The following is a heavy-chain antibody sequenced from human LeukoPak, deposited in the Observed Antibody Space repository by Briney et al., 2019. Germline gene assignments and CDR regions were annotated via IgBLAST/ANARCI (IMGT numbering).Heavy chain of an antibody. J-gene: IGHJ4*02. Sequence: PSETLSLTCTVSGGSISSYYWSWIRQPAGKGLEWIGRIYTSGSTNYNPSLKSRVTMSVDTSKNQFSLKLSSVTAADTAAYYCARAGASSSWYGEDYWGQGTLVTVSS. CDR2: IYTSGST. D-gene: IGHD6-13*01. V-gene: IGHV4-4*07. CDR3: ARAGASSSWYGEDY. CDR1: GGSISSYY.